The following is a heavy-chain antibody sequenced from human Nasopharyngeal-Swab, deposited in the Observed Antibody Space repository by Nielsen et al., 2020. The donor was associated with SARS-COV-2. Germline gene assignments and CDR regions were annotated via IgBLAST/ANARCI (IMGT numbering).Heavy chain of an antibody. Sequence: SETLSLTCAVYGGPFSDYHWSWVRQPPGKGLEWVGEMKPSGRTNYNPSLKSRGAISIDTSRNQFFLNLRSVTVADTAIYYCAGHPEDLDYWGQGTLVTVSS. J-gene: IGHJ4*02. V-gene: IGHV4-34*01. CDR2: MKPSGRT. CDR3: AGHPEDLDY. CDR1: GGPFSDYH.